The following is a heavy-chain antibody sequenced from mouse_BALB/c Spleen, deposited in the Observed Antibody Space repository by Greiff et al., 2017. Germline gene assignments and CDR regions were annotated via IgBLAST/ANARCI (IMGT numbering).Heavy chain of an antibody. D-gene: IGHD2-10*01. Sequence: EVQLVESGPGLVKPSQSLSLTCTVTGYSITSDYAWNWIRQFPGNKLEWMGYISYSGSTSYNPSLKSRISITRDTSKNQFFLQLNSVTTEDTATYYCARGAYYGNFLFAYWGQGTLVTVSA. CDR2: ISYSGST. CDR3: ARGAYYGNFLFAY. J-gene: IGHJ3*01. CDR1: GYSITSDYA. V-gene: IGHV3-2*02.